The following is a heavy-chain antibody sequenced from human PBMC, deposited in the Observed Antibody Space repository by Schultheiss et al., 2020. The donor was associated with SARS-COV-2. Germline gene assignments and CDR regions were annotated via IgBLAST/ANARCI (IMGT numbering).Heavy chain of an antibody. CDR2: IYYSGST. CDR1: GGSISSYY. Sequence: SETLSLTCTVSGGSISSYYWSWIRQPPGKGLEWIGSIYYSGSTYYNPSLKSRVTISVDTSKNQFSLKLSSVTAADTAVYYCARGRERPGWTGYYLKYFQDWGQGTLVTVSS. D-gene: IGHD3/OR15-3a*01. V-gene: IGHV4-59*12. J-gene: IGHJ1*01. CDR3: ARGRERPGWTGYYLKYFQD.